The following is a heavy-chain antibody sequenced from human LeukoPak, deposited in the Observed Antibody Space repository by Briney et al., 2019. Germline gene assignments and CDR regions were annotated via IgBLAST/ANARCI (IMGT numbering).Heavy chain of an antibody. D-gene: IGHD3-10*01. CDR2: IYNSGST. Sequence: PSETLSLTCTVSGGSISSYYWIWIRQPAGKGLEWVGRIYNSGSTNYNPSLKSRVIMSVDKSKNQFSLELSSVTAADTAVYYCARDRGITMVRRRFSSGGFDPWGQGTLVTVSS. CDR3: ARDRGITMVRRRFSSGGFDP. CDR1: GGSISSYY. V-gene: IGHV4-4*07. J-gene: IGHJ5*02.